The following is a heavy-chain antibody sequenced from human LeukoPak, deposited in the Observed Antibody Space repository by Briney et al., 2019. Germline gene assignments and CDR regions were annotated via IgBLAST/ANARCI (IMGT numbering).Heavy chain of an antibody. V-gene: IGHV4-59*01. CDR1: GGSISSYY. J-gene: IGHJ4*02. D-gene: IGHD3-22*01. CDR3: ARQTVVIEPFDY. CDR2: IYYSGST. Sequence: SETLSLTCTVSGGSISSYYWSWIRQPPGKGLEWIGYIYYSGSTNYNPSLKSRVTISVDTSKNQFSVKLSSVTAADTAVYYCARQTVVIEPFDYWGQGTLVTVSS.